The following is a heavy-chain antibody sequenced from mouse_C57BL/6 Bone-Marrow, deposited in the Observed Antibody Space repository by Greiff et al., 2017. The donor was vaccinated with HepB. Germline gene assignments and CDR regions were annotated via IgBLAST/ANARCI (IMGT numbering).Heavy chain of an antibody. CDR1: GFTFSDYY. CDR2: INHDGSST. CDR3: AREEFYYGSSYFDY. V-gene: IGHV5-16*01. J-gene: IGHJ2*01. Sequence: EVKLMESEGGLVQPGSSMKLSCTASGFTFSDYYMAWVRQVPEKGLEWVANINHDGSSTYYLDSLKSRFIISRDNAKNILYLQMSSLKSEDTATYYCAREEFYYGSSYFDYWGQGTTLTVSS. D-gene: IGHD1-1*01.